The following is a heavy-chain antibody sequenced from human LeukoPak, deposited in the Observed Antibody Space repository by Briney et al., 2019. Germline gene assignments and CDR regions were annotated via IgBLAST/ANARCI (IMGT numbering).Heavy chain of an antibody. Sequence: PSETLSLTCTVSGYSISSGYYWGWIRQPPGKGLEWIGSIYHSGSTNYNPSLKSRVTISVDTSKNQFSLKLSSVTAADTAVYYCARGSLGWGVAFDIWGQGTMVTVSS. CDR2: IYHSGST. D-gene: IGHD1-26*01. J-gene: IGHJ3*02. V-gene: IGHV4-38-2*02. CDR3: ARGSLGWGVAFDI. CDR1: GYSISSGYY.